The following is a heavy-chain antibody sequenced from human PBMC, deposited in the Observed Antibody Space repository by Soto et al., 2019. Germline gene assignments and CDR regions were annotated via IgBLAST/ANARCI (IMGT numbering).Heavy chain of an antibody. D-gene: IGHD2-15*01. CDR2: ILCDRDTT. J-gene: IGHJ4*02. CDR3: ASEYCIKWDRFFDR. V-gene: IGHV3-43*01. CDR1: GFNFEDYT. Sequence: EVQLVESGGVVVQPGGSLRLSCAASGFNFEDYTMNWVRQAPGKGLEWVSLILCDRDTTHYADSVQGRFIVSRDNTKNSLMLQMNDLRTEDTSLYFGASEYCIKWDRFFDRGGKGTMVTVSS.